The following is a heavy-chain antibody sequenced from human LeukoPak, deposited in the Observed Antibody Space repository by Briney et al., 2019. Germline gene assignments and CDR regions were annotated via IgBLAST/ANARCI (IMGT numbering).Heavy chain of an antibody. CDR2: ISFGGNNK. Sequence: GRSLRLSCAVSGFTFSSYALHWVRQAPGKGLEWVAVISFGGNNKYYAGSVKGRFTISRDSSRNTLYLQMNSLRVEDTAAYFCARDSGYYGSGNPDYWGQGTLVTVSS. D-gene: IGHD3-10*01. CDR3: ARDSGYYGSGNPDY. V-gene: IGHV3-30-3*01. CDR1: GFTFSSYA. J-gene: IGHJ4*02.